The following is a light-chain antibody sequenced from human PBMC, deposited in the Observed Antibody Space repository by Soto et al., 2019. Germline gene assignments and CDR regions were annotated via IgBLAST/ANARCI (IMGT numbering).Light chain of an antibody. J-gene: IGLJ1*01. CDR1: SRDVGGYNF. V-gene: IGLV2-23*03. CDR3: CSYAGFSSFV. Sequence: QSALTQPASVSGSAGQSITISCTGTSRDVGGYNFVSWYRQSPGEFPKLIIYEGGKRPSGISSRFSASKSGNTASLTISGLQAEDEADYYCCSYAGFSSFVFGTGTKLTVL. CDR2: EGG.